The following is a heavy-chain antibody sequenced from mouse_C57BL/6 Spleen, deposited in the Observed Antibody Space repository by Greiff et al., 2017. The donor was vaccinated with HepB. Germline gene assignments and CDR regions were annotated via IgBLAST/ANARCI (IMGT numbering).Heavy chain of an antibody. J-gene: IGHJ2*01. D-gene: IGHD1-1*01. CDR3: ARDNYGSSCDY. CDR1: GFTFSSYA. CDR2: ISDGGSYT. Sequence: DVHLVESGGGLVKPGGSLKLSCAASGFTFSSYAMSWVRQTPEKRLEWVATISDGGSYTYYPDNVKGRFTISRDNAKNNLYLQMSHLKSEDTAMYYCARDNYGSSCDYWGQGTTLTVSS. V-gene: IGHV5-4*01.